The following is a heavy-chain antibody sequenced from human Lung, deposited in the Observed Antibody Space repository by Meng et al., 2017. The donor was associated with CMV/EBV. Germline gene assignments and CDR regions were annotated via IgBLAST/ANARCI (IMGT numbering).Heavy chain of an antibody. CDR1: GFTFSSYW. CDR3: ARDLRGYSGYDYPYYYYGMDV. V-gene: IGHV3-7*01. J-gene: IGHJ6*02. CDR2: IKQDGSEK. D-gene: IGHD5-12*01. Sequence: SXAASGFTFSSYWMSWVRQAPGKGLEWVANIKQDGSEKYYVDSVKGRFTISRDNAKNSLYLQMNSLRAEDTAVYYCARDLRGYSGYDYPYYYYGMDVWXQGTTVTVSS.